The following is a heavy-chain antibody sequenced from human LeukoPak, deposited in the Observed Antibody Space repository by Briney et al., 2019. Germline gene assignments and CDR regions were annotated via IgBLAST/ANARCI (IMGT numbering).Heavy chain of an antibody. CDR3: ARTPFDYVWGSYRSAAGDY. J-gene: IGHJ4*02. CDR2: INHSGST. D-gene: IGHD3-16*02. Sequence: PSETLSLTCAVYGGSFSGYYWSWIRQPPGKGLEWIGEINHSGSTNYNPSLKSRVTISVDASKNQFSLKLSSVTAADTAVYYCARTPFDYVWGSYRSAAGDYWGQGTLVTVSS. V-gene: IGHV4-34*01. CDR1: GGSFSGYY.